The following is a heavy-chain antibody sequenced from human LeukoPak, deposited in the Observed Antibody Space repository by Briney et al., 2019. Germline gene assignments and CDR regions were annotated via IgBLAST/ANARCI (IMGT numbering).Heavy chain of an antibody. Sequence: GGSLRLSCTASGFTFGDYAMSWVRQAPGKGLEWVGFIRSKAYGGTTEYAASVKGRFTISRDDSKSIDYLQMNSLKTEDTAVYYCTRGLITMVRGTFDYWGQGTLVTVSS. D-gene: IGHD3-10*01. J-gene: IGHJ4*02. CDR2: IRSKAYGGTT. CDR3: TRGLITMVRGTFDY. CDR1: GFTFGDYA. V-gene: IGHV3-49*04.